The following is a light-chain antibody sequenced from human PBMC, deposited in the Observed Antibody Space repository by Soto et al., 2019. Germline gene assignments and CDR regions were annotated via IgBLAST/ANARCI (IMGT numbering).Light chain of an antibody. Sequence: IVFRQSPGNLSFLPCKRPTLYCTCIQSVSSSYLAWYQQKPGQAPRLLIYGASSRATGIPDRFGGSGSGTDFTLTISSLEPEDFAVYYCQQRSNWPPWTFGQGTKVDIK. CDR3: QQRSNWPPWT. CDR1: QSVSSSY. CDR2: GAS. J-gene: IGKJ1*01. V-gene: IGKV3D-20*02.